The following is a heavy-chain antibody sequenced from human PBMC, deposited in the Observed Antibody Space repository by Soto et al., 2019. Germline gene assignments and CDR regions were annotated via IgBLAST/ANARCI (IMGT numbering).Heavy chain of an antibody. J-gene: IGHJ4*02. CDR3: ASSVVVPSTMNYFDF. V-gene: IGHV5-51*01. CDR1: GYGFTNYW. Sequence: GESLKISCKTSGYGFTNYWLAWVRQLPGKGLEWMGIIYPDDSDTKYGPSFKGQVTISVDKSITTAYLQWSSLKASDTAMYFCASSVVVPSTMNYFDFWGQGTLVTVS. CDR2: IYPDDSDT. D-gene: IGHD2-2*01.